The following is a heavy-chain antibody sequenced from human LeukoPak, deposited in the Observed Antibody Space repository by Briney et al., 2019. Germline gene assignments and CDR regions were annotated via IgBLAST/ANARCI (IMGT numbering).Heavy chain of an antibody. V-gene: IGHV4-34*01. CDR3: ARGGRIRRGMDV. CDR2: INHSGGT. CDR1: GGTFSGYY. Sequence: SETLSLTCAVYGGTFSGYYWSWIRQPPGKGLEWIGAINHSGGTTYNPSLKSRVTISVDTSKNQFSLKLSSVTAADTAVYYCARGGRIRRGMDVWGKGTTVTVSS. J-gene: IGHJ6*04. D-gene: IGHD2-15*01.